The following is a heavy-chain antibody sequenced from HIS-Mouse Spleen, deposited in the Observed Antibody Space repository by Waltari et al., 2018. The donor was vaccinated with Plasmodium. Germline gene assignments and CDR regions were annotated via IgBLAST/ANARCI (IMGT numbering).Heavy chain of an antibody. CDR1: GGSFSGYY. CDR2: INHSGST. Sequence: QVQLQQWGAGLLKPSETLSLTCAVYGGSFSGYYWSWIRQPQGKGLVWIGEINHSGSTNYHPSLKSRGTISVDTSKNQFSLKLSSVTAADTAVYYCARLVVVASKDSYWGQGTLVTVSS. CDR3: ARLVVVASKDSY. J-gene: IGHJ4*02. D-gene: IGHD2-15*01. V-gene: IGHV4-34*01.